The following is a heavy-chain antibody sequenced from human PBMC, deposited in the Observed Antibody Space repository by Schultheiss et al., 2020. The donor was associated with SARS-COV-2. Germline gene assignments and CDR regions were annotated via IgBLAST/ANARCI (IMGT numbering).Heavy chain of an antibody. Sequence: SETLSLTCAVSGYSISSGYYWSWIRQPPGKGLEWIGEINHSGSTNYNPSLKSRVTISVDTSKNQFSLKLSSVTAADTAVYYCARGPKYSYGFYYYYGMDVWGQGTTVTVSS. CDR3: ARGPKYSYGFYYYYGMDV. D-gene: IGHD5-18*01. CDR2: INHSGST. J-gene: IGHJ6*02. V-gene: IGHV4-34*01. CDR1: GYSISSGYY.